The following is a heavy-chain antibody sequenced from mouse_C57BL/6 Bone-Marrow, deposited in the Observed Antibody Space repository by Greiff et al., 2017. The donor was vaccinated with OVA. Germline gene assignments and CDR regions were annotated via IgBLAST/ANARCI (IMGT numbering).Heavy chain of an antibody. V-gene: IGHV1-66*01. D-gene: IGHD3-3*01. CDR1: DYSFTSYY. CDR3: ARLGPSYFDV. Sequence: QVQLQQSGPELVKPGASVKISCKASDYSFTSYYIHWVKQRPGQGLEWIGWIYPGSGNTKYNEKFKGKATLTADTSSSTAYMQLSSLTSEDSAVYYCARLGPSYFDVWGTGTTVTVSS. CDR2: IYPGSGNT. J-gene: IGHJ1*03.